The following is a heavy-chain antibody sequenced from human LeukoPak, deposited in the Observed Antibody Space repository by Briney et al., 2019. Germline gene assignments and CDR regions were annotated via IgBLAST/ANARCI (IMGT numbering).Heavy chain of an antibody. V-gene: IGHV3-48*02. D-gene: IGHD1-26*01. CDR3: ASSGSYRFDY. Sequence: GRSLRLSCAASGFTFSSTSMSWVRQAPGKGLEWVSHITASGTAMFYADSVKGRFTISRDNAKNSLYLQMNSLRDEDTAVYYCASSGSYRFDYWGQGTLVTVSS. CDR2: ITASGTAM. J-gene: IGHJ4*02. CDR1: GFTFSSTS.